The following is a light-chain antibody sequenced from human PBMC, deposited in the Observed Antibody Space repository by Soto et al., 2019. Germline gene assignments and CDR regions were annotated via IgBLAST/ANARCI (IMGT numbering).Light chain of an antibody. J-gene: IGLJ1*01. Sequence: QSVVTQPASVSGSPGQSITISCTGTSSDVCGYNYVSWYQHHPGKAPKLIIYDVTNRPSGVSNPFSGSKSGNTASLTISGLQPEDEADYYCISYTTSNTRQIVFGTGTKVTVL. CDR1: SSDVCGYNY. V-gene: IGLV2-14*03. CDR2: DVT. CDR3: ISYTTSNTRQIV.